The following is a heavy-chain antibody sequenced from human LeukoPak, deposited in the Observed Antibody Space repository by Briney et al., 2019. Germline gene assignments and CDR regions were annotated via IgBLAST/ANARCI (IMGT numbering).Heavy chain of an antibody. V-gene: IGHV3-30*04. CDR1: GFTFTIYD. CDR2: ISYGGGNK. J-gene: IGHJ6*02. CDR3: ARVLPKAYSGSYYYYYGIDA. D-gene: IGHD5-12*01. Sequence: GGSLRLSCAASGFTFTIYDMHWVRQAPGKGLEWRAVISYGGGNKYSADSVKGRFTISRDNSKNTLFLQMNSLRAEDTAVYYCARVLPKAYSGSYYYYYGIDAWGQGTMVTVSS.